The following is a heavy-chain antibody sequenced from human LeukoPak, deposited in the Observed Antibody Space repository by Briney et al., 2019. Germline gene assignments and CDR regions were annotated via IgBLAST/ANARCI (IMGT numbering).Heavy chain of an antibody. CDR2: INPNSGGT. D-gene: IGHD3-3*01. CDR1: GYTFTGYY. V-gene: IGHV1-2*02. CDR3: ARDPITIFGVVILPNNWFDP. Sequence: ASVKVSCKASGYTFTGYYMHWVRQAPGQGLETMGWINPNSGGTNYAQKFQGRVTMTRDTSISTAYMELSRLRSDDTAVYYCARDPITIFGVVILPNNWFDPWGQGTLVTVSS. J-gene: IGHJ5*02.